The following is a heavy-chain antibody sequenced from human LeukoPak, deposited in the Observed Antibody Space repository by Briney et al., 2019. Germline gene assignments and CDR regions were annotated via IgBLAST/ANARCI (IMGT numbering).Heavy chain of an antibody. V-gene: IGHV4-59*01. CDR3: ARVYHDAFDI. Sequence: SETLPLTCTVSGGSISSYYWSWIRQPPGKGLEWIGYIYYSGSTNYNPSLKSRVTISVDTSKNQFSLKLSSVTAADTAVYYCARVYHDAFDIWGQGTMVTVSS. CDR2: IYYSGST. D-gene: IGHD1-14*01. J-gene: IGHJ3*02. CDR1: GGSISSYY.